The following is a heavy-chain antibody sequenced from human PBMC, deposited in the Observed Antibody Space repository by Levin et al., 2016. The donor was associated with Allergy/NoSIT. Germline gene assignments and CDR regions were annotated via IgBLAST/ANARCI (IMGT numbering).Heavy chain of an antibody. Sequence: GESLKISCKGSGYSFTSQWIGWVRQMPGKGLEWMGIIYPGDSDTRYSPSFQGQVTISADKSISTAYLQWSSLKASDTAMYYCARSVGSSWYWISFDYWGQGTLVTVSS. CDR3: ARSVGSSWYWISFDY. V-gene: IGHV5-51*01. CDR2: IYPGDSDT. CDR1: GYSFTSQW. J-gene: IGHJ4*02. D-gene: IGHD6-13*01.